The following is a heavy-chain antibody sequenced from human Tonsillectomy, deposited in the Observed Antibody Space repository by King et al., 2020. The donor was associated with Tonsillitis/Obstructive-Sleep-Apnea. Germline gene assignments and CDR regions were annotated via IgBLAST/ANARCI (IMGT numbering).Heavy chain of an antibody. D-gene: IGHD2-15*01. CDR2: IKQDGSQK. Sequence: VQLVESGGGLVQPGGSLRLSCVASEFTFSASWMTWVRQAPGKGLEWVANIKQDGSQKSYVDSVKGRFTISRDNANNSLYLQMNSLRAEDTAVYYCARDLDVVVEAVNYDVFDIWGQGTMVTVSS. J-gene: IGHJ3*02. CDR3: ARDLDVVVEAVNYDVFDI. CDR1: EFTFSASW. V-gene: IGHV3-7*04.